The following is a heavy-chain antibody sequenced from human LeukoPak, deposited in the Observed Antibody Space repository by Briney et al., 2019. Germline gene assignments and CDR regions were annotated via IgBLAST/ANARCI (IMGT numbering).Heavy chain of an antibody. CDR2: IYPSDSDT. D-gene: IGHD1-26*01. CDR3: ARHPGGSYGRDAFDI. Sequence: GESLKISCKGSGYSFTTYWIAWVRQKPGKGLEWMGIIYPSDSDTRYSPSFQGQVTISADKSISTAYLQWSSLKASDTAMYYCARHPGGSYGRDAFDIWGQGTMVTVSS. V-gene: IGHV5-51*01. CDR1: GYSFTTYW. J-gene: IGHJ3*02.